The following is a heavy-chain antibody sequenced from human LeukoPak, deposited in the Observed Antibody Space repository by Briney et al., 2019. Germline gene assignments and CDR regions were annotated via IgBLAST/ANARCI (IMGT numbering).Heavy chain of an antibody. Sequence: GASVKVSCKASGYTFTSYDINWVRQATGQGLEWMGWMNPNSGNTGYAQKLQGRVTMTRDMSTSTVYMELSSLRSEDTAVYYCARERSSGYNDAFDIWGQGTMVTVSS. CDR2: MNPNSGNT. CDR3: ARERSSGYNDAFDI. V-gene: IGHV1-8*02. J-gene: IGHJ3*02. D-gene: IGHD3-22*01. CDR1: GYTFTSYD.